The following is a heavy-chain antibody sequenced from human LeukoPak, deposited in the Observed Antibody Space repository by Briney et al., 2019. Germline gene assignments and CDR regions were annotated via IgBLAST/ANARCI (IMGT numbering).Heavy chain of an antibody. D-gene: IGHD3-9*01. CDR3: ARGYYDILTGYYPFDP. CDR2: IYYSGST. Sequence: PGGSLRLSCAASGFTFSSYEMNWVRQAPGKGLEWIGSIYYSGSTYYNPSLKSRVTISVDTSKNQFSLKLSSVTAADTAVYYCARGYYDILTGYYPFDPWGQGTRVTVSS. CDR1: GFTFSSYE. V-gene: IGHV4-59*05. J-gene: IGHJ5*02.